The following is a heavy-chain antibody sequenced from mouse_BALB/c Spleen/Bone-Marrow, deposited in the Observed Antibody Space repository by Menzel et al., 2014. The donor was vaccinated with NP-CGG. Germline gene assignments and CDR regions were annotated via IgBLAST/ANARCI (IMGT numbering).Heavy chain of an antibody. CDR1: GFTFNNYV. J-gene: IGHJ1*01. D-gene: IGHD1-2*01. Sequence: EVKLVESGGGLVKPGGSLKLSCAASGFTFNNYVMSWIRQTPEKRLEWVATISSGGTYTFYPDSVKGRFAISRDNAKNPLYLQMSSLRSEDTAMYYCARRGEISLLGPRYFDVWGAGTTVTVSS. CDR2: ISSGGTYT. CDR3: ARRGEISLLGPRYFDV. V-gene: IGHV5-9-1*01.